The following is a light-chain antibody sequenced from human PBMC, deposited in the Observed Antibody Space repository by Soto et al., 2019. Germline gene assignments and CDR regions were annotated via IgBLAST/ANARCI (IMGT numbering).Light chain of an antibody. CDR1: QSVRTN. J-gene: IGKJ4*01. Sequence: EIVMTQSPATLSVSPGETVTLSCRASQSVRTNLAWYQHKPGQSPRLLIYGASKRATGFPARFRGSGSGTEFTLTISSLQSEDSAVYYCHQYNNWLALTFGGGTKVDIK. CDR2: GAS. CDR3: HQYNNWLALT. V-gene: IGKV3-15*01.